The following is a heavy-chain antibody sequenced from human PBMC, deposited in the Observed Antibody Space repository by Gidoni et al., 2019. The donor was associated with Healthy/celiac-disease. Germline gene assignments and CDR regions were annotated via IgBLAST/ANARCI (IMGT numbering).Heavy chain of an antibody. D-gene: IGHD3-16*01. CDR3: ARERFGPI. CDR2: SNSDGSST. Sequence: EVQLVESVVCLVQPGASLTLRAASSGFTFCNSGLHSRGVWRNWVRQAPGKGLVGVSRSNSDGSSTSYADSVKGRFTISRDNAKNTLYLQMNSLGAEDTAVYYCARERFGPIWGQGTLVTVSS. J-gene: IGHJ4*02. CDR1: GFTFCNSGLHSRGVW. V-gene: IGHV3-74*01.